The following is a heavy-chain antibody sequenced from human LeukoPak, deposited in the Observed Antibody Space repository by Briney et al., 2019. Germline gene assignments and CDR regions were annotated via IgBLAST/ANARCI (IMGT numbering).Heavy chain of an antibody. D-gene: IGHD6-6*01. V-gene: IGHV3-64*01. CDR2: ISSNGGSI. J-gene: IGHJ4*02. Sequence: GGSLRLSCAASGFTFSNYAMHWVRQAPGKGLEYVSAISSNGGSIYYATSVKGRFTISRDNSTNTLYLQMGSLRAEDMAVYYCARLRDPGSASTYFDYWGQGTLVTVSS. CDR1: GFTFSNYA. CDR3: ARLRDPGSASTYFDY.